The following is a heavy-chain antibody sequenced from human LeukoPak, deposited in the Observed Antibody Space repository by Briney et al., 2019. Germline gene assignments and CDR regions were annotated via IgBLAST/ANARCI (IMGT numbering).Heavy chain of an antibody. CDR2: IGSSSSYI. J-gene: IGHJ4*02. V-gene: IGHV3-21*01. CDR3: ARDEVFSHYYGSGSYSLY. Sequence: PGGSLRLSCAASGFTFSSYSMNWVRQAPGKGLEWVSSIGSSSSYIYYADSVKGRFTISRDNAKNSLYLQMNSLRAEDTAVYYCARDEVFSHYYGSGSYSLYWGQGTLVTVSS. CDR1: GFTFSSYS. D-gene: IGHD3-10*01.